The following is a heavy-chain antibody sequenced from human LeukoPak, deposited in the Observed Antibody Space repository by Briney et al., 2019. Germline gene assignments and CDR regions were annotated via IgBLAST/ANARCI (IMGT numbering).Heavy chain of an antibody. CDR1: GGSFSGHY. Sequence: PSETLSLTCAVYGGSFSGHYWSWIRQPPGKGLEWIGEINHSGSTNYNPSLKSRVTISVDTSKNQFSLKLSSVTAADTAVYYCARAYYGSGSYYPFDYWGQGTLVTVSS. V-gene: IGHV4-34*01. J-gene: IGHJ4*02. D-gene: IGHD3-10*01. CDR2: INHSGST. CDR3: ARAYYGSGSYYPFDY.